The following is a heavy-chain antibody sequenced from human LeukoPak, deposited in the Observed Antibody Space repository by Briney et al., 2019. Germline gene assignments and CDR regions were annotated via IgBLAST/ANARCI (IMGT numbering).Heavy chain of an antibody. V-gene: IGHV5-10-1*01. CDR1: GYSFTDYW. CDR3: ARQGDFATYSSGWYYFDY. Sequence: GESLKISCRTSGYSFTDYWISWVRQMPGKGLEWMGRIDPTDSYTNYSPSFQGHVTVSVDKSISTAYLQWSSLMASDTAIYYCARQGDFATYSSGWYYFDYWGQGTLVSVSS. CDR2: IDPTDSYT. D-gene: IGHD6-19*01. J-gene: IGHJ4*02.